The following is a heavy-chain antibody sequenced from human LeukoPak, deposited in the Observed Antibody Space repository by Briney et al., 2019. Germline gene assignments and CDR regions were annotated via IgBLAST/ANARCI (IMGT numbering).Heavy chain of an antibody. Sequence: GGSLRLSCAASGFTFGTYAMTWVRQAPGMGLEWVSTILNNGVSTYHADSVKGRFTISRDNSRNTLRLQMNSLRAEDTAVYYCAKGGGRPLDDAFDVWGQGTMVTVSS. J-gene: IGHJ3*01. CDR1: GFTFGTYA. CDR3: AKGGGRPLDDAFDV. CDR2: ILNNGVST. V-gene: IGHV3-23*01.